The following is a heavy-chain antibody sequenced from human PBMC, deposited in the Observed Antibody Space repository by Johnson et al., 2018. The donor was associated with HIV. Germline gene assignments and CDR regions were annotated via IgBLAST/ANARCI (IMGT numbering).Heavy chain of an antibody. Sequence: VQLVESGGGLVQPGRSLRLSCAASEFTFDDYGMHWVRQAPGKGLEWVSTITCNSRGIGYAGSVKGRFTISRDNARRSLHLQMNSLRPEDTALYYCARHAGGDFTYGLFQHWGRGTLVTVSS. CDR1: EFTFDDYG. V-gene: IGHV3-9*01. J-gene: IGHJ1*01. CDR3: ARHAGGDFTYGLFQH. D-gene: IGHD4-17*01. CDR2: ITCNSRGI.